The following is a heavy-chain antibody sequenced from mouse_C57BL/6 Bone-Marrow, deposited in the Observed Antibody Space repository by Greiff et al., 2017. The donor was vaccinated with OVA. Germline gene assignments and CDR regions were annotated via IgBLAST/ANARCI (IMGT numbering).Heavy chain of an antibody. CDR3: AREGGLRRFAAY. J-gene: IGHJ3*01. Sequence: EVQLQQSGPELVKPGASVKIPCKASGYTFTDYNMDWVKQSHGKSLEWIGDINPNNGGTIYNQKFKGKATLTVDKSSSTAYMELRSLTSEDTADYYCAREGGLRRFAAYWGQGTLVTVSA. CDR2: INPNNGGT. D-gene: IGHD2-4*01. CDR1: GYTFTDYN. V-gene: IGHV1-18*01.